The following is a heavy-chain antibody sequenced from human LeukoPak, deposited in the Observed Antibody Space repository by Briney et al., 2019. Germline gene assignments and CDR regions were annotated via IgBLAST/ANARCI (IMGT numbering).Heavy chain of an antibody. V-gene: IGHV4-4*07. CDR3: ASDGRPNYYYYYMDV. CDR2: IYTSGST. CDR1: GGSISSYY. J-gene: IGHJ6*03. Sequence: PSETLSLTCTVSGGSISSYYWSWIRQPAGKGLEWIGRIYTSGSTNYNPSLKRRVTISVDTSKNQFSLKLSSVTAADTAVYYCASDGRPNYYYYYMDVWGKGTTVTVSS. D-gene: IGHD2-15*01.